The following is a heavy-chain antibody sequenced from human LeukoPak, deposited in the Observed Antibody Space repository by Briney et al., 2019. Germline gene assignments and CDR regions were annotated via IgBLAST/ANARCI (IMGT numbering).Heavy chain of an antibody. CDR2: NNPNRCGT. Sequence: ASVQVSCQASLYTFTDYYTHGVRPPPARGLEWMGWNNPNRCGTNHAQKFQGRVTMTRDTSIRTAYMELSRLRSDDTAVYYCARTDLVAKSWFDTWGQGTLVTVSS. CDR1: LYTFTDYY. V-gene: IGHV1-2*02. J-gene: IGHJ5*02. CDR3: ARTDLVAKSWFDT. D-gene: IGHD5-12*01.